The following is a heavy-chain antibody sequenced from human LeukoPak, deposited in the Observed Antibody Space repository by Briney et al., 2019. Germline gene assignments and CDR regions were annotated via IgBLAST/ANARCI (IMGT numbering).Heavy chain of an antibody. D-gene: IGHD4-17*01. CDR3: ARYNGDLTGGFDY. J-gene: IGHJ4*02. V-gene: IGHV1-46*01. Sequence: ASVKVSCKASGYTFTNYYIHWVRQAPGQGLEWMGIINPAGGSIGYAQKFQGRVTMTRDTSTSTVYMELSSLRSEDTAVYYCARYNGDLTGGFDYWGQGTLVTVSS. CDR1: GYTFTNYY. CDR2: INPAGGSI.